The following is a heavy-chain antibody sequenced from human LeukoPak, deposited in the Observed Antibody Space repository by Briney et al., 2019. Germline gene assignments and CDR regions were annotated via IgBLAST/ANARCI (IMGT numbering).Heavy chain of an antibody. CDR1: GGSFSGYY. D-gene: IGHD1-26*01. V-gene: IGHV4-34*01. Sequence: SETLSLTCAVYGGSFSGYYWSWIRQPPGKGLEWIGEINHSGSTNYNPSLKSRVTISVDTSKNQFSLKLSSVTAADTAVYYCARGGGRGSYYSPEYFRHWGQGTLVTVSS. CDR2: INHSGST. J-gene: IGHJ1*01. CDR3: ARGGGRGSYYSPEYFRH.